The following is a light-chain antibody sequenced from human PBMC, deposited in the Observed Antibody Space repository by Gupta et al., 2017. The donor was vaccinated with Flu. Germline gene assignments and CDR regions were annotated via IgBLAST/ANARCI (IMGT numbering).Light chain of an antibody. J-gene: IGLJ3*02. Sequence: QSVLTQPPSVSGAPGQRVTFPCTGSSSNIGAGYDVHWYQQLPGTAPKLLIYGNSNRPSGVPDRFSGSKSGTSASLAITGLQAEDEADYYCQSYDSSLSGWVFGGGTKLTVL. CDR3: QSYDSSLSGWV. V-gene: IGLV1-40*01. CDR2: GNS. CDR1: SSNIGAGYD.